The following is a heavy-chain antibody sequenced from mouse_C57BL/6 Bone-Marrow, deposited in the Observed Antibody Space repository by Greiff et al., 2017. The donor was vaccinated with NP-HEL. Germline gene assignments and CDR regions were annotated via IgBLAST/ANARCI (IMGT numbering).Heavy chain of an antibody. Sequence: EVQWVESGGGLVQPGGSLKLSCAASGFTFSDYGMAWVRQAPRKGPEWVAFISNLAYSIYYADTVTGRFTISRENAKNTLYLEMSSLRSEDTAMYYCARQGYYGSDWYFDVWGTGTTVTVSS. CDR2: ISNLAYSI. D-gene: IGHD1-1*01. J-gene: IGHJ1*03. CDR1: GFTFSDYG. V-gene: IGHV5-15*01. CDR3: ARQGYYGSDWYFDV.